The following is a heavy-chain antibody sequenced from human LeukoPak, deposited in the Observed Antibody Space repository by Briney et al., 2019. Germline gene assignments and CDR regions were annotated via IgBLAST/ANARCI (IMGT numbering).Heavy chain of an antibody. V-gene: IGHV4-59*01. CDR1: GASITTYY. D-gene: IGHD6-6*01. J-gene: IGHJ4*02. CDR3: AREYSTSSEGDYFDY. Sequence: SETLSLTCTVSGASITTYYWTWIRQPPGKGLEWIGYIHHSGSTNYNPSLKSRVTISLDTSRNQFSLRLSSVTAADTAVYFCAREYSTSSEGDYFDYWGQGSLVTVSS. CDR2: IHHSGST.